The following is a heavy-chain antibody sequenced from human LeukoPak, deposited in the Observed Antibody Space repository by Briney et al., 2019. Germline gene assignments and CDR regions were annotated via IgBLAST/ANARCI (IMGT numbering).Heavy chain of an antibody. CDR1: GYTFTSYA. J-gene: IGHJ4*02. D-gene: IGHD3-10*01. CDR3: ARDYYGSGSYYSAY. Sequence: ASVKVSCKASGYTFTSYAMHWVRQAPGQRLEWMGWINAGIGNTKYSQKFQGRVTITRDTSASTAYMELSSLRSEDTAVYYCARDYYGSGSYYSAYWGQGTLVTVSS. V-gene: IGHV1-3*01. CDR2: INAGIGNT.